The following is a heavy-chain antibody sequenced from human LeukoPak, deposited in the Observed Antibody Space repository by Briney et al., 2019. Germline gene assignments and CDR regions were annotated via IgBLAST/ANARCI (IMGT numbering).Heavy chain of an antibody. Sequence: SETLSLTCAVYGGSFSGYYWSWIRQPPGKGLEWIGEINHSGFTNYNPSLKSRVTISVDTSKSQFSLKLSSVTAADTAVYYCAKWMVRGVIIWYYYYYMDVWGKGTTVTISS. J-gene: IGHJ6*03. V-gene: IGHV4-34*01. CDR2: INHSGFT. D-gene: IGHD3-10*01. CDR1: GGSFSGYY. CDR3: AKWMVRGVIIWYYYYYMDV.